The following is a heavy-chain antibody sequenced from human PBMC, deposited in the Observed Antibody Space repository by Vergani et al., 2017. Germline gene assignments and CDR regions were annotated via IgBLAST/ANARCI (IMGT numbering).Heavy chain of an antibody. J-gene: IGHJ6*03. D-gene: IGHD2-21*02. Sequence: QVQLQQWGAGLLKPSETLSLTCAVYGGSFSGYYWGWIRQPPGKGLEWIGSIYYSGSTYYNPSLKSRVTISVDTSKNQVALKLSSVTAADTAVYYCARGLRNYSYYMDVWGKGTTVTVSS. CDR2: IYYSGST. V-gene: IGHV4-34*01. CDR1: GGSFSGYY. CDR3: ARGLRNYSYYMDV.